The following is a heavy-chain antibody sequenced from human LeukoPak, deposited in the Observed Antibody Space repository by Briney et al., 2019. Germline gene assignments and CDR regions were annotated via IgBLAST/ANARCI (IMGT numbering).Heavy chain of an antibody. J-gene: IGHJ4*02. CDR2: INHSGST. CDR1: GGSFSGYY. V-gene: IGHV4-34*01. Sequence: ASETLPLTCAVYGGSFSGYYWSWIRQPPGKGLEWIGEINHSGSTNYNPSLKSRVTISVDTSKNQFSLKLSSVTAADTAVYYCARGCVRWLVRGGYFDYWGQGTLVTVSS. CDR3: ARGCVRWLVRGGYFDY. D-gene: IGHD6-19*01.